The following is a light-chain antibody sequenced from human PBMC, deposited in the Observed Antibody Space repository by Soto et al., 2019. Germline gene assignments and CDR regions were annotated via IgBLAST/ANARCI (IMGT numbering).Light chain of an antibody. CDR1: QSLSRTY. J-gene: IGKJ4*01. CDR2: GAS. V-gene: IGKV3-20*01. Sequence: EIVLTQSPGTLSLSPGERATLSCRASQSLSRTYLAWYQQRPGQAPRLLIYGASSRATGIPDRFSGSGSGTDFTLTISRLEPEDFAVHYCQQYDSSPHTFGGGTKVEIK. CDR3: QQYDSSPHT.